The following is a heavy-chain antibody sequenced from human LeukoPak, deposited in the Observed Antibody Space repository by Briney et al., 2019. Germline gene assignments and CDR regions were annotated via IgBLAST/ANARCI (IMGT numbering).Heavy chain of an antibody. V-gene: IGHV1-18*01. Sequence: ASVKVSCKASGYTFTTYDIIWVRQAPGQGLEWMGWISPYNAKTNYAQRFQGRVSMTTDKSTSTVYMQLRSLRSDDTAVYYCARSSYGSGSYYPFDYWGQGTLVTVSS. J-gene: IGHJ4*02. CDR3: ARSSYGSGSYYPFDY. CDR1: GYTFTTYD. D-gene: IGHD3-10*01. CDR2: ISPYNAKT.